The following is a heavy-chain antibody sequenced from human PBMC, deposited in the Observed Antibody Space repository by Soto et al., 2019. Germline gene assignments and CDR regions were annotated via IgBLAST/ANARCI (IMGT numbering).Heavy chain of an antibody. V-gene: IGHV3-30*03. CDR2: ISYDGSNK. CDR1: GFSFISYS. D-gene: IGHD3-22*01. CDR3: ARASYYYSSGYYDYYYGMDF. Sequence: PGGSLRLSCVASGFSFISYSMHWVRQAPGKGLEWVAVISYDGSNKYYADSVKGRFTISRDNSKNTLYLQMNSLRAEDTAVYYCARASYYYSSGYYDYYYGMDFWGQGTTVTVSS. J-gene: IGHJ6*02.